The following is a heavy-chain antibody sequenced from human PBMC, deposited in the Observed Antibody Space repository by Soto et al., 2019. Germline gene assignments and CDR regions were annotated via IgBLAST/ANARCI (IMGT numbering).Heavy chain of an antibody. V-gene: IGHV4-34*01. J-gene: IGHJ6*02. Sequence: LSLTCAVYGGSFSGYYWSWIRQPPGKGLEWIGEINHSGSTNYNPSLKSRVTISVDTSKNQFSLKLSSVTAADTAVYYCARGRYCSSTSCYLHYGMDVWGQGTTVTVSS. CDR3: ARGRYCSSTSCYLHYGMDV. CDR2: INHSGST. D-gene: IGHD2-2*01. CDR1: GGSFSGYY.